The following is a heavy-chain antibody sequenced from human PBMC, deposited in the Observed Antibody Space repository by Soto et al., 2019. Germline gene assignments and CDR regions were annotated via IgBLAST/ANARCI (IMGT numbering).Heavy chain of an antibody. J-gene: IGHJ4*02. CDR1: GFIFRTYN. CDR3: ARDRHPDSNGWYYFDY. Sequence: PWGALRLSCAASGFIFRTYNMNWVRQAPGKGLEWVSYISGSSSTIYHADSVKGRFTISRDNAKNSLYLQMDSLRDEDTAVYYCARDRHPDSNGWYYFDYWGQGTLVTVSS. D-gene: IGHD6-19*01. CDR2: ISGSSSTI. V-gene: IGHV3-48*02.